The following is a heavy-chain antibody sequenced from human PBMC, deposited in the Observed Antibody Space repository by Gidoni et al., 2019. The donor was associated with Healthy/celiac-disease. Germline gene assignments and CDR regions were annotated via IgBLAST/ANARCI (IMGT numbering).Heavy chain of an antibody. V-gene: IGHV4-59*01. CDR3: ARGNSSGWSAGD. CDR2: IYYSGST. CDR1: GGSISSYY. D-gene: IGHD6-19*01. J-gene: IGHJ4*02. Sequence: QVQLQESGPGLVKPSETLSLTCTVSGGSISSYYWSWIRQPPGKGLEWIGYIYYSGSTNYNPSLKSRVTISVDTSKNQFSLKLSSVTAADTAVYYCARGNSSGWSAGDWGQGTLVTVSS.